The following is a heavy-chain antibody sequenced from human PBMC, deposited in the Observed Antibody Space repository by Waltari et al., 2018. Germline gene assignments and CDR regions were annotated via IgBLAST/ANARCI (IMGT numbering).Heavy chain of an antibody. Sequence: VHLVESGGGLVRPGRSLRLSCAASGFIFDDYGMDWVRQAPGKGLEWVAGIKWNSGTIHYADSVKRRCTISRDNAENSLYLQMNSLTTEDTAVYYYTKDMDGATAMAPRLDFWGQGTLVTVSS. CDR2: IKWNSGTI. J-gene: IGHJ4*02. CDR1: GFIFDDYG. CDR3: TKDMDGATAMAPRLDF. V-gene: IGHV3-9*01. D-gene: IGHD5-18*01.